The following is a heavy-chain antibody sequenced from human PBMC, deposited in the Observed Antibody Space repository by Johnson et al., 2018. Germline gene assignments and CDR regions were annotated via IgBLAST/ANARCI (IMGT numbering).Heavy chain of an antibody. J-gene: IGHJ4*02. D-gene: IGHD1-7*01. CDR3: ARAEGTGITGTTVY. Sequence: QVQLVQSGADVKKPGSSVKVCCKASGGTFNTYSFSWVRQAPGQGLEWLGRIIPILDVTNYAQNFQGKVTITADKSTDTAYMELSSLRSDDTAVYYLARAEGTGITGTTVYWGQGTPVTVSS. CDR2: IIPILDVT. V-gene: IGHV1-69*02. CDR1: GGTFNTYS.